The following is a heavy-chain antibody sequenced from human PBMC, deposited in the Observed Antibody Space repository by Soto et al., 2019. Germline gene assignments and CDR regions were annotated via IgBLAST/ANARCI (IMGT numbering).Heavy chain of an antibody. CDR3: ARGLGTNGLDV. D-gene: IGHD7-27*01. V-gene: IGHV1-18*04. CDR2: ISTYNGNT. J-gene: IGHJ6*02. Sequence: QVQLLQSGAEVKKPGASVKVSCKASGYKFTTYGITWVRQAPGQGLEWLGGISTYNGNTDYAQNLQDRVTMTTETSTSTAYVEVRSLTADDTAVYFCARGLGTNGLDVWGQGTTVTVSS. CDR1: GYKFTTYG.